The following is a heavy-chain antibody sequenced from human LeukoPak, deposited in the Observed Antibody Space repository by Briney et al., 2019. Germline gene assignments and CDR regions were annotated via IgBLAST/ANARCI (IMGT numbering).Heavy chain of an antibody. V-gene: IGHV3-74*01. J-gene: IGHJ4*02. Sequence: GGSLRLSWAATGFTVSSSWVYWDRQAPGKGLVWVSRINSDGSSTIYADSVKGRFTISRDNAKNTLYLQMNSLRAEDTAVYYCARVLDYRGQGTLVTVSS. CDR1: GFTVSSSW. CDR3: ARVLDY. CDR2: INSDGSST.